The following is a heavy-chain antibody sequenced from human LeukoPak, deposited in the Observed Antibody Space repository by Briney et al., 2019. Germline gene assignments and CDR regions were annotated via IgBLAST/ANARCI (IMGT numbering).Heavy chain of an antibody. J-gene: IGHJ4*02. D-gene: IGHD6-19*01. Sequence: GRSLRLSCAASGFTFSSYAMHWVRQAPGKGLEGVAVISYDGSNKYYADSVKGRFTISRDNSKNTLYLQMNSLRAEDTAVYYCARGLSGGPFDYWGQGTLVTVSS. CDR3: ARGLSGGPFDY. V-gene: IGHV3-30*04. CDR1: GFTFSSYA. CDR2: ISYDGSNK.